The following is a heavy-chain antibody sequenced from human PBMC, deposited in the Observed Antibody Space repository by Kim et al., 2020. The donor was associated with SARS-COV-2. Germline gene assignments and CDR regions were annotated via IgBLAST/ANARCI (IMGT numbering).Heavy chain of an antibody. CDR1: GYSFTSYW. Sequence: GESLKISCKGSGYSFTSYWISWVRQMPGKGLEWMGRIDPSDSYTNYSPSFQGHVTISADKSISTAYLQWSSLKASDTAMYYCARHNPVTTASDYWGQGTLVTVSS. V-gene: IGHV5-10-1*01. J-gene: IGHJ4*02. CDR2: IDPSDSYT. D-gene: IGHD4-17*01. CDR3: ARHNPVTTASDY.